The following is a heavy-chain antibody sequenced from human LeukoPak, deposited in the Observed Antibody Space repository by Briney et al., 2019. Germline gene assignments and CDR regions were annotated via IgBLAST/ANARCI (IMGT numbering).Heavy chain of an antibody. CDR3: ARDSSGGIYYYYYLMDV. CDR2: MNPNSGNT. Sequence: ASVKVSCKASGYTFTSYDINWVRQATGQGLEWMGWMNPNSGNTGYAQKFQGRVTMTRNTSISTAYMELSSLRSEDTAVYYCARDSSGGIYYYYYLMDVWGKGTTVTVSS. V-gene: IGHV1-8*01. J-gene: IGHJ6*03. D-gene: IGHD2-15*01. CDR1: GYTFTSYD.